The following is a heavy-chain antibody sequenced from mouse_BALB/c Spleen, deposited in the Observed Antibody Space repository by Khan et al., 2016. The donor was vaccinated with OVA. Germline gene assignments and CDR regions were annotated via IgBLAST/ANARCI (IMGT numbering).Heavy chain of an antibody. D-gene: IGHD1-1*01. CDR1: GYTFTSYW. CDR3: ARENYYGSRCYAMDD. J-gene: IGHJ4*01. Sequence: DLVKPGTSVKLYCKASGYTFTSYWINWIKQRPGQGLEWIGRIGPGSSNTYYNEMFKGKAALTVDTSSSTAYIQLSSLSSEDSAVYICARENYYGSRCYAMDDWGQGTSVTVSS. CDR2: IGPGSSNT. V-gene: IGHV1S41*01.